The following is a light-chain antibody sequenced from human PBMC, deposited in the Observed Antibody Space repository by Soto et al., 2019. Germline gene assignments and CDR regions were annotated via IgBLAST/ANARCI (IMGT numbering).Light chain of an antibody. CDR3: QQRGNLPYT. CDR1: QSVSRY. CDR2: DAS. J-gene: IGKJ2*01. Sequence: EIVLTQSPATLSLSPGERATLSCRASQSVSRYLAWYQQKPGQAPRLLIYDASNRATGIPAMFSGSGSGTDFTLTISSLEPEDFAVYYCQQRGNLPYTFGQGTNLEIK. V-gene: IGKV3-11*01.